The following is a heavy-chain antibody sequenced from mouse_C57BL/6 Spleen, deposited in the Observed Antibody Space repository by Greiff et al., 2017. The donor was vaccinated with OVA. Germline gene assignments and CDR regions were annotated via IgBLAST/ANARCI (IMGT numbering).Heavy chain of an antibody. D-gene: IGHD1-1*01. J-gene: IGHJ4*01. CDR3: ARPAGRSSYAMDY. CDR2: ISSGSSTI. Sequence: EVMLVESGGGLVKRGGSLKLSCAASGFTFSDYGMHWVRQAPEQGLEWVAYISSGSSTIYYADTVKGRFTISRDNAKNTLFLQMTSLRSEDTAMYYCARPAGRSSYAMDYRGQGTSVTVSS. CDR1: GFTFSDYG. V-gene: IGHV5-17*01.